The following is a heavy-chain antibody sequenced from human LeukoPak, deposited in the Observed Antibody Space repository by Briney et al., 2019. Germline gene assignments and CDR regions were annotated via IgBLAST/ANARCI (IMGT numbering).Heavy chain of an antibody. CDR3: ARDKGLWFGELSYYYYGMDV. Sequence: GASVKVSCKASGYTFTSYGISWVRQAPGQGLEWMGWISAYNGNTNYAQKLQGRVTMTTDTSTSTAYMELRSLRSDDTAVYYCARDKGLWFGELSYYYYGMDVWGKGTTVTVSS. CDR1: GYTFTSYG. D-gene: IGHD3-10*01. J-gene: IGHJ6*04. V-gene: IGHV1-18*01. CDR2: ISAYNGNT.